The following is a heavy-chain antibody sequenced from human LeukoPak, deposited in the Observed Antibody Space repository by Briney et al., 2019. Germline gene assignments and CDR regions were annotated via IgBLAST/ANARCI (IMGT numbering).Heavy chain of an antibody. CDR3: ARIHYYDSIGLLDY. D-gene: IGHD3-22*01. J-gene: IGHJ4*02. V-gene: IGHV4-38-2*02. CDR2: IYHSGST. CDR1: GYSISSGYY. Sequence: PSETLSPTCTVSGYSISSGYYWGWIRQPPGKGLEWIGSIYHSGSTYYNPSLKSRVTLSVVTSKNQFSLKLNSVTAADTAVYYCARIHYYDSIGLLDYWGQGTLVTVSS.